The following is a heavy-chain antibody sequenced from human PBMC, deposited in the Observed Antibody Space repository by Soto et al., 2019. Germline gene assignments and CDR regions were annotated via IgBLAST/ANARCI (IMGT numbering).Heavy chain of an antibody. D-gene: IGHD2-21*02. CDR1: GFTFTNYG. V-gene: IGHV3-30*03. CDR2: MSYDGMNT. Sequence: QVQLVESGGGVVQPGRSLRLSCAASGFTFTNYGMHWVRQAPGKGLEWVALMSYDGMNTYYADSVKGRITISRDSSRNMLYLQMSSLRAEDTAVYYCAIDYCGGDCYYFDYWGQGTLVTVSS. J-gene: IGHJ4*02. CDR3: AIDYCGGDCYYFDY.